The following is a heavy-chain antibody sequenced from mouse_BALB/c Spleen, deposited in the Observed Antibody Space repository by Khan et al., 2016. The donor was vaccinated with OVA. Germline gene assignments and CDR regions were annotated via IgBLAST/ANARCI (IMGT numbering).Heavy chain of an antibody. CDR3: ARGELGGDAMDY. CDR1: GYTFTNYG. J-gene: IGHJ4*01. D-gene: IGHD4-1*01. CDR2: INTYTGEP. Sequence: QIQLVQSGPELKKPGETVKISCKASGYTFTNYGMNWVKQAPGKGLKWMGWINTYTGEPTYADDFKGRFAFSLETSASTAYLQINNLKNEDTATXFVARGELGGDAMDYWGQGTSVTVSS. V-gene: IGHV9-3-1*01.